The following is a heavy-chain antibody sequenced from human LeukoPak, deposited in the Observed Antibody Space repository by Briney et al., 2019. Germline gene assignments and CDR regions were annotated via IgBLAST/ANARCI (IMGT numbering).Heavy chain of an antibody. D-gene: IGHD6-6*01. Sequence: GGSLRLSCTTSGFTFADYTMTWVRQAPWKGLEWVGFIRSKAYGGTAEYAASVKGRFTVSRDDSKSIAYLQMDNLKIEDTGVHYCTRDPPAARGYWGQGTLVTVSS. J-gene: IGHJ4*02. CDR1: GFTFADYT. V-gene: IGHV3-49*04. CDR2: IRSKAYGGTA. CDR3: TRDPPAARGY.